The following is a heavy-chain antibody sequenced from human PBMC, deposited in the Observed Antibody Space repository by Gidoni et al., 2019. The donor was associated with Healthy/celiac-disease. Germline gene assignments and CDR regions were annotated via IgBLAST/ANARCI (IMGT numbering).Heavy chain of an antibody. CDR2: IRGSGGRT. CDR1: GFTFRRYA. V-gene: IGHV3-23*01. J-gene: IGHJ5*02. Sequence: EVQLLESGGGLVQPGGSLRLSCAASGFTFRRYARRWVRQAPGKGLEWVSAIRGSGGRTYYADSVKGRFTISRDNSKNTLYLQMNSLRAEDTAVYYCAKDRSYRWFDPWGQGTLVTVSS. CDR3: AKDRSYRWFDP. D-gene: IGHD3-16*02.